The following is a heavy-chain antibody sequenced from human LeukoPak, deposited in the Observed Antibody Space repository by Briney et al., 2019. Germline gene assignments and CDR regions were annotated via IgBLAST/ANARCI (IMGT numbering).Heavy chain of an antibody. CDR3: ASPIPGAFDI. CDR1: GGSISSSSYY. V-gene: IGHV4-39*01. CDR2: IYYSGST. D-gene: IGHD3-10*01. Sequence: SETLSLTCTVSGGSISSSSYYWGWIRQPPGKGLEWIGSIYYSGSTYYNLSLKSRVTISVDTSKNQFSLKLSSVTAADTAVYYCASPIPGAFDIWGQGTMVTVSS. J-gene: IGHJ3*02.